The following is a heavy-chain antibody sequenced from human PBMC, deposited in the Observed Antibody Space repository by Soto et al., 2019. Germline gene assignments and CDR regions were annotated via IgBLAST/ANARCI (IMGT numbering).Heavy chain of an antibody. CDR3: AREVDYGDYNWYFDL. V-gene: IGHV1-69*12. CDR1: GGTFSSYA. D-gene: IGHD4-17*01. J-gene: IGHJ2*01. CDR2: IIPIFGTA. Sequence: QVQLVQSGAEVKKPGSSVKVSCKASGGTFSSYAISWVRQAPGQGLEWMGGIIPIFGTANYAQKFQGRVTITADESTSTAYMELSSLRFEDTAVYYCAREVDYGDYNWYFDLWGRGTLVTVSS.